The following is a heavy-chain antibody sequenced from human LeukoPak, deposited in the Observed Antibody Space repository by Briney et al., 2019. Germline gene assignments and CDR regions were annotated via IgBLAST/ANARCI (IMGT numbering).Heavy chain of an antibody. J-gene: IGHJ4*02. D-gene: IGHD3-22*01. CDR2: IIPILGIA. CDR1: GGTFSSYA. Sequence: ASVKVSCKASGGTFSSYAISWVRQAPGQGLEWMGRIIPILGIANYAQKFQGRVTITADKSTSTAYMELSSLRSEDTAVYYCANYYYGSSGYLIDYWGQGTLVTVSS. V-gene: IGHV1-69*04. CDR3: ANYYYGSSGYLIDY.